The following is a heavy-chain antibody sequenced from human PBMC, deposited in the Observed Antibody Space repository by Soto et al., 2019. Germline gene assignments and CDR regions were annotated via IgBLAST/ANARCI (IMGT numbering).Heavy chain of an antibody. V-gene: IGHV1-69*04. CDR1: GGTFSSYT. CDR3: ARDGDTTGSPKFDYYMDV. Sequence: GASVKLSCKASGGTFSSYTISWVRQAPGQGLEWMGRIIPILGIANYAQKFQGRVTITADKSTSTAYMELSSLRSEDTAVYYCARDGDTTGSPKFDYYMDVWGKGTTVTVSS. D-gene: IGHD4-4*01. J-gene: IGHJ6*03. CDR2: IIPILGIA.